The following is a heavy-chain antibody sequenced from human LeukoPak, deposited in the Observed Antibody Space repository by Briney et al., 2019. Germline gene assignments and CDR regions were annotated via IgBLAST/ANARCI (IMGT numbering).Heavy chain of an antibody. J-gene: IGHJ3*02. Sequence: GGSLRLSCAASGFTFSSYSMNWVRQAPGKGLEWVSSISSSSSYIYYADSVKGRFTISRDNAKNSLYLQMNSLRAEDTAVYYCARPGVIEYYDFWSGSDDAFDIWGQGTMVTVSS. CDR2: ISSSSSYI. V-gene: IGHV3-21*01. D-gene: IGHD3-3*01. CDR3: ARPGVIEYYDFWSGSDDAFDI. CDR1: GFTFSSYS.